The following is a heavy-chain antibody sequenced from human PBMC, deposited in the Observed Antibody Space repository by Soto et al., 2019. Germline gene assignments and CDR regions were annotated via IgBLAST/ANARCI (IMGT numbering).Heavy chain of an antibody. D-gene: IGHD3-16*01. Sequence: QVQLVESGGGVVQPGTSLRLSCVGSGFTFSSYVLHWVRQAPGKGLEWVALTSYDGSNKDYGDSVKGRFTISRDNSRNTVDLQMDSLRREDTALYYCTRWGTMGGSDVWGQGTLVSVSS. CDR1: GFTFSSYV. J-gene: IGHJ1*01. V-gene: IGHV3-33*05. CDR2: TSYDGSNK. CDR3: TRWGTMGGSDV.